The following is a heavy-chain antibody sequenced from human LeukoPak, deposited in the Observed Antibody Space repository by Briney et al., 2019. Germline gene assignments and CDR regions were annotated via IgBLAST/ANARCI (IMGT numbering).Heavy chain of an antibody. CDR1: GFTFSSYW. V-gene: IGHV3-7*01. CDR2: IKQDGSEK. J-gene: IGHJ6*03. CDR3: ARYDYVWGSYYMDV. D-gene: IGHD3-16*01. Sequence: GSLRLSCAASGFTFSSYWMSWVRQAPGKGLEWVANIKQDGSEKYYVDSVKGRFTISRDNAKNSLYLQMNSLRAEDTAVYYCARYDYVWGSYYMDVWGKGTTVTVSS.